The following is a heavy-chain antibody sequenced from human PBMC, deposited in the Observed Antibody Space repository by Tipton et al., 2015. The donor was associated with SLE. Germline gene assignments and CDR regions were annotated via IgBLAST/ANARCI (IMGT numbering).Heavy chain of an antibody. CDR1: GGSISSYY. CDR3: ARLRFGVHAFDI. D-gene: IGHD3-10*01. Sequence: TLSLTCTVSGGSISSYYWSWIRQPPGKGLEWIGYIYYSGSTNYNPSLKSRVTISVDTSKNQFSLKLSSVTAADTAVYYCARLRFGVHAFDIWGQGTMVTVSS. J-gene: IGHJ3*02. CDR2: IYYSGST. V-gene: IGHV4-59*08.